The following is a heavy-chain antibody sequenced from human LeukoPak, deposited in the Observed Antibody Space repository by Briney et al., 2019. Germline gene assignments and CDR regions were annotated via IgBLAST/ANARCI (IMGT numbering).Heavy chain of an antibody. V-gene: IGHV1-8*01. CDR1: GYTFTSYG. J-gene: IGHJ4*02. Sequence: ASVKVSCKASGYTFTSYGINWVRQATGQGLEWMGWMNPNSGNTGYAQKFQGRVTMTRNTSISTAYMELSSLRSEDTAVYYCARGRIVFGSGSLGYWGQGTLVTVSS. CDR2: MNPNSGNT. CDR3: ARGRIVFGSGSLGY. D-gene: IGHD3-10*01.